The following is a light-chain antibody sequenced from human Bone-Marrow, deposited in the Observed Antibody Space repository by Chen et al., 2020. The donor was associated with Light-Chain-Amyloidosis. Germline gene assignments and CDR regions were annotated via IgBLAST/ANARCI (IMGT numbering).Light chain of an antibody. V-gene: IGLV1-47*01. CDR3: AAWDDSLSAVV. CDR1: SSNIGSNY. CDR2: RNN. J-gene: IGLJ2*01. Sequence: QSVLTQPPSPSGTPGQRVPISCSGTSSNIGSNYIYWSQQFPGTAPKLLIYRNNQRPSGVTDRFSGSKSGTAASLAISGLRPEDEADYYCAAWDDSLSAVVFGGGTKLTVL.